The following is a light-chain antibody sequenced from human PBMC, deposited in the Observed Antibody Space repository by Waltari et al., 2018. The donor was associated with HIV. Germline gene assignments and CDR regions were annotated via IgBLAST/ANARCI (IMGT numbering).Light chain of an antibody. CDR1: SSYVGGYNY. J-gene: IGLJ3*02. CDR2: DVS. CDR3: CSYAGSSTCEWV. V-gene: IGLV2-23*02. Sequence: QSALTQPASVSGSPGQSIPFPCTGTSSYVGGYNYVSWYQQHPGKAPTLVIYDVSERPSGVSKRISGSKYGNTASMTISGLQAEDEDDYYCCSYAGSSTCEWVFGGGTKLTVL.